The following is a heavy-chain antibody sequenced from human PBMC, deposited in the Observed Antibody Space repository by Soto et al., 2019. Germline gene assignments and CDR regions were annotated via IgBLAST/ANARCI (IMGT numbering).Heavy chain of an antibody. D-gene: IGHD4-17*01. Sequence: PSETLSLTCTVSGDSISSNGYYWSWIRQPPGKGLEWIGYIYYSGSTNYNPSLKSRVTISVDLSKNQFSLRLSSVATADTALYYCARTTAVPNTLRSRYFFDYWGQGTLVTVSS. CDR1: GDSISSNGYY. V-gene: IGHV4-61*08. CDR3: ARTTAVPNTLRSRYFFDY. J-gene: IGHJ4*02. CDR2: IYYSGST.